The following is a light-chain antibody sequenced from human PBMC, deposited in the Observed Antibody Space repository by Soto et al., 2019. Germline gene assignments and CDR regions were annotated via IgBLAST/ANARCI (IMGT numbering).Light chain of an antibody. J-gene: IGLJ1*01. CDR3: QYYDSSLSGYV. V-gene: IGLV1-40*01. CDR1: SSNIGAGYD. CDR2: NNN. Sequence: QSVLTQPPSVSGAPGQRVTISCTGSSSNIGAGYDVHWYQQLPGTAPKLLIYNNNNRPSGVPDRFSGSKSGTSASLAITGLQADDEADYYCQYYDSSLSGYVFGTGTKVTVL.